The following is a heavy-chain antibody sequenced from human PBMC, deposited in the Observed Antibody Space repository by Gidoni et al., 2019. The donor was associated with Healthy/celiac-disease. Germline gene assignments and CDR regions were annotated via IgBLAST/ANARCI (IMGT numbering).Heavy chain of an antibody. V-gene: IGHV2-5*02. Sequence: QITLKESGPTLVKPTRTLTLTCTFSGFSLSTSGVGVGWIRQPPGKALEWLALIYWDDDKRYSPSLKSRLTITKDTSKNQVVLTMTNMDPVDTATYYCAHRQAHYYDSSGSGFDYWGQGTLVTVSS. CDR1: GFSLSTSGVG. CDR3: AHRQAHYYDSSGSGFDY. D-gene: IGHD3-22*01. CDR2: IYWDDDK. J-gene: IGHJ4*02.